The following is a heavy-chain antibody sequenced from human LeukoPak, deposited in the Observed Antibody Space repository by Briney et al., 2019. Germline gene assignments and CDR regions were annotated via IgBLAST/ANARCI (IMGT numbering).Heavy chain of an antibody. D-gene: IGHD6-13*01. V-gene: IGHV3-7*01. CDR2: IKQDGSEK. CDR1: GFTFSSYW. Sequence: PGGSLRLSCAASGFTFSSYWMTWVRHLPGKGLEWVAKIKQDGSEKYYVDSVKGRFTISRDNTRDSLYLQMNSLRAEDTAVYYCAKDHSASSSWYGVTPNNWFDPWGQGTLVTVSS. J-gene: IGHJ5*02. CDR3: AKDHSASSSWYGVTPNNWFDP.